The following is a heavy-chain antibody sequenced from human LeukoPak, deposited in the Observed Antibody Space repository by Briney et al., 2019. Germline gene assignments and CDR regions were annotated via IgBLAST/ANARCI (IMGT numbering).Heavy chain of an antibody. CDR1: GFIFTSYW. V-gene: IGHV3-7*01. D-gene: IGHD6-13*01. CDR3: ARGYSIPGPCDY. J-gene: IGHJ4*02. Sequence: GGSLRLSCAASGFIFTSYWMTWVRQAPGKGLEWVANIKQNGNEKYYVDSVKGRFTISRDNAKNSLYLQMNSLRAEDTAVYYCARGYSIPGPCDYWGQGTLVTVSS. CDR2: IKQNGNEK.